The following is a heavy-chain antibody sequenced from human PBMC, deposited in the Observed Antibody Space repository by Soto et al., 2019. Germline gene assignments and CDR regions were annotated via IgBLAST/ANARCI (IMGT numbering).Heavy chain of an antibody. CDR3: ARGDRYSGSFSDYFDP. CDR1: GASISTGGYS. V-gene: IGHV4-30-2*01. D-gene: IGHD1-26*01. Sequence: SETLSLTCIVSGASISTGGYSWSWIRQPPGKGPEWIGYIYDSGKTYYKPSLKSRASISMDKSRNHFSVRLTSVTAADTAVYFCARGDRYSGSFSDYFDPWGQGTLVTVSS. CDR2: IYDSGKT. J-gene: IGHJ5*02.